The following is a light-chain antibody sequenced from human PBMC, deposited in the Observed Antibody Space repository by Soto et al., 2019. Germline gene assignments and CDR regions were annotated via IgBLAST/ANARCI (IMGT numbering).Light chain of an antibody. CDR3: QQYNNWPS. V-gene: IGKV3-15*01. Sequence: VLMTHSPATLSVSPGEIATLSFRASQTVSRNLAWYQQRPGQAPRLLIYDISNRATGVPARFSGSGSETEFTLTIRSLQSEDFAVYFCQQYNNWPSFGQGTRLEIK. CDR1: QTVSRN. CDR2: DIS. J-gene: IGKJ5*01.